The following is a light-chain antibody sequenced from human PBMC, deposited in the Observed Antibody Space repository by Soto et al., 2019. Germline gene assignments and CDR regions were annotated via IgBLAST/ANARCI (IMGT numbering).Light chain of an antibody. Sequence: DIVMTQSPDSLAVSLGERATINCKSSRDILYSSNNKNYLTWYQQKPGQPPKLLISWASTRESGAPDRFSGSGSGTDFTLTISSLQAEDVAVYYCQQHYNTPCAFGPGTKVDI. CDR1: RDILYSSNNKNY. V-gene: IGKV4-1*01. J-gene: IGKJ3*01. CDR2: WAS. CDR3: QQHYNTPCA.